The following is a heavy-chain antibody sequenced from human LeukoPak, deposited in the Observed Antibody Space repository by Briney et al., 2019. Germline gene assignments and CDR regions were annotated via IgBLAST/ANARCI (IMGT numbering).Heavy chain of an antibody. J-gene: IGHJ4*02. D-gene: IGHD5-18*01. CDR3: QGRAMVTNDY. V-gene: IGHV3-30-3*01. CDR1: GFTFSSYA. Sequence: PGGSLRLSCAAAGFTFSSYAMHWVRQAPGKGLEWVAVISYDGSNKYYADSVKGRFTISRDNSKNPLYLQMNSLRAEDTAVYYCQGRAMVTNDYWGQGTLVTVSS. CDR2: ISYDGSNK.